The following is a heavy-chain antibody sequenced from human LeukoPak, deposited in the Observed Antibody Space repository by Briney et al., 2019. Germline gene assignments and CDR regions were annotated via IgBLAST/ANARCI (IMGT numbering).Heavy chain of an antibody. J-gene: IGHJ4*02. CDR2: ISAYNGNT. D-gene: IGHD3-22*01. V-gene: IGHV1-18*01. CDR3: ARVSYYDSSGYYSLQ. Sequence: ASVKVSCKASGYTFTSYGISWVRQAPGQGLEWMGWISAYNGNTNYAQKLQGRVTITRDTSASTAYMELSSLRSEDTAVYYCARVSYYDSSGYYSLQWGQGTLVTVSS. CDR1: GYTFTSYG.